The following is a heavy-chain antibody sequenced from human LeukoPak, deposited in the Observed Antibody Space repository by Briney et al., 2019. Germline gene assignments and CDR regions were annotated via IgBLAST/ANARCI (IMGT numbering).Heavy chain of an antibody. V-gene: IGHV3-23*01. Sequence: PGGSLRLSCAASGFTFSSYSMNWVRQALGKGLQWVSAISGGGVAIYYADSVKGRFTISRDNSKNTLYLQMNSLRAEDTAGYYCAKDGFDYYDSSGYYYFNYWGQGTLVTVSS. D-gene: IGHD3-22*01. J-gene: IGHJ4*02. CDR3: AKDGFDYYDSSGYYYFNY. CDR1: GFTFSSYS. CDR2: ISGGGVAI.